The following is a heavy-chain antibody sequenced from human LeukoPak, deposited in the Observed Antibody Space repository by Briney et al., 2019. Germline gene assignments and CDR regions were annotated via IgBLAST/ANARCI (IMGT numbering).Heavy chain of an antibody. Sequence: WGSLRLSCAASGFTFSSYGMHWVRQAPGKGLEGGAVISYDGSNKYYADSVKGRFTISRDNSKNTLYLQMNSLRAEDTAVYYCAKVGRAGELWEYWGQGTLVTVSS. CDR2: ISYDGSNK. CDR3: AKVGRAGELWEY. V-gene: IGHV3-30*18. J-gene: IGHJ4*02. CDR1: GFTFSSYG. D-gene: IGHD3-10*01.